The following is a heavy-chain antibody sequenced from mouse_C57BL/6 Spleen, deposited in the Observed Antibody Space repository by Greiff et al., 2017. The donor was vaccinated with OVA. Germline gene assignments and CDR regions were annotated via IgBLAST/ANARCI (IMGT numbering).Heavy chain of an antibody. V-gene: IGHV1-26*01. CDR1: GYTFTDYY. D-gene: IGHD1-1*01. Sequence: VQLQQSGPELVKPGASVKISCKASGYTFTDYYMNWVKQSHGKSLEWIGDINPNNGGTSYNQKFKGKATLTVDKSSSTAYMELRSLTSEDSAVDYCAVTTVVAEGFDYWGQGTTLTVSS. CDR3: AVTTVVAEGFDY. CDR2: INPNNGGT. J-gene: IGHJ2*01.